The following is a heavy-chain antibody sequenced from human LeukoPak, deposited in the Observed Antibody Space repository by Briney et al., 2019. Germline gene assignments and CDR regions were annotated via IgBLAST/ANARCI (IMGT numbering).Heavy chain of an antibody. V-gene: IGHV3-7*04. J-gene: IGHJ3*02. CDR3: ARVRGGYCSGGSCYSAFDI. CDR1: GFTFSSYW. D-gene: IGHD2-15*01. Sequence: PGGSLRLSCAASGFTFSSYWMSWVRQAPGKGLEWVANIKQDGREQYYVDSVKGRFTISRDNAQNPLYLQMNSLRAEDTAVYYCARVRGGYCSGGSCYSAFDIWGQGTMVTVSS. CDR2: IKQDGREQ.